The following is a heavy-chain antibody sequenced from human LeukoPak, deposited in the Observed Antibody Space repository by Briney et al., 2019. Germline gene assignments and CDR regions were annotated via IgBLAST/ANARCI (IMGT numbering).Heavy chain of an antibody. CDR2: IIPILDIA. Sequence: SVKVSCKASGGTFSSYTISWVRQAPGQGLEWMVRIIPILDIANYAQKFQGRVTITADKSTSTAYMELSSLRSEDTAVYYCSIDLPGWRLWYFMFVWGKGPAVSVSS. D-gene: IGHD6-19*01. J-gene: IGHJ6*03. V-gene: IGHV1-69*04. CDR3: SIDLPGWRLWYFMFV. CDR1: GGTFSSYT.